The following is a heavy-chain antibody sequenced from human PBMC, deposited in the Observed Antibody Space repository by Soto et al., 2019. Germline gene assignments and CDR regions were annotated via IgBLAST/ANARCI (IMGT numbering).Heavy chain of an antibody. CDR2: ISDSGGST. J-gene: IGHJ3*02. V-gene: IGHV3-23*01. CDR1: GFTFSSYA. Sequence: GGSLRLSCAASGFTFSSYAMSWVRQAPGKGLEWVSAISDSGGSTYYADSVKGRFTISRDNSKNTLYLQMNSLRAEDTAVYYCALRYCSSTSCYSGTPDAFDIWGQGTMVTVSS. CDR3: ALRYCSSTSCYSGTPDAFDI. D-gene: IGHD2-2*01.